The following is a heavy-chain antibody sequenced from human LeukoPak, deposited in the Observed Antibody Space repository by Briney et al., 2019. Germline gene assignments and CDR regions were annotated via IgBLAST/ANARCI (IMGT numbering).Heavy chain of an antibody. Sequence: PGGSLRLSCAASGFRFDGYAMHWVRQAPGKGLEWVSGISWNSGNIGYADSVKGRFSISRDNAKNSLYLQMNSLRAEDTALYYCAKDFGTTGTTAQYWGQGTLVTVSS. V-gene: IGHV3-9*01. CDR2: ISWNSGNI. D-gene: IGHD1-1*01. J-gene: IGHJ4*02. CDR1: GFRFDGYA. CDR3: AKDFGTTGTTAQY.